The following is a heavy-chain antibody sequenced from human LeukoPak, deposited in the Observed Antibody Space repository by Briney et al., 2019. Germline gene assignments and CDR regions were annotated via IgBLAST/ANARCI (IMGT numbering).Heavy chain of an antibody. CDR1: GFTFSSYS. CDR2: ISSSSSTI. CDR3: ARDRGYCSGGSCPYYFDY. J-gene: IGHJ4*02. Sequence: GGSLRLSCAASGFTFSSYSMNWVRQAPGKGLEWVSYISSSSSTIYYADSVKGRFTISRYNAKNSLYLQMNSLRAEDTAVYYCARDRGYCSGGSCPYYFDYWGQGTLVTVSS. V-gene: IGHV3-48*01. D-gene: IGHD2-15*01.